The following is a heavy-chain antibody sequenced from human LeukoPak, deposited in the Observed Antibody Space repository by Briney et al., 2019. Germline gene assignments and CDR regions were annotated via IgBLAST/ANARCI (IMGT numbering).Heavy chain of an antibody. CDR2: ITNNGGRT. CDR3: GKDPDTSGYYYSDY. Sequence: GGSLRLSCSASGFTFSSYPMHWVRQAPGKGLEYVSSITNNGGRTYYAASVKGRFTISRDNSKNTVYLQMSSLRAEDTAVYYCGKDPDTSGYYYSDYWGQGTLVTVSS. D-gene: IGHD3-22*01. V-gene: IGHV3-64D*06. J-gene: IGHJ4*02. CDR1: GFTFSSYP.